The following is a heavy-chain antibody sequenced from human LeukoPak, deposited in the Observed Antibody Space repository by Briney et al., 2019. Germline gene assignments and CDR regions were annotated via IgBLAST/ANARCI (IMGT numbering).Heavy chain of an antibody. CDR3: ARGQRPQYTSTWDNWFDP. Sequence: GGSLRLSCAASGFPFSSYEMNWXRQAXGXXXXXXXYISSXGNKIYYAASVKGRFTISRDNAKNSLYLQIDSLRAEDTAVYYCARGQRPQYTSTWDNWFDPWGQGTQVTVSS. D-gene: IGHD2-2*01. CDR2: ISSXGNKI. V-gene: IGHV3-48*03. CDR1: GFPFSSYE. J-gene: IGHJ5*02.